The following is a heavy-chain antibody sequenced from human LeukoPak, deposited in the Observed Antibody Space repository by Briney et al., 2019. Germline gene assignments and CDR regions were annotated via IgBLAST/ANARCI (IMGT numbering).Heavy chain of an antibody. CDR1: GFSFSGHW. D-gene: IGHD6-19*01. CDR2: ISPTGSTT. CDR3: AKHRVAEEYYFDY. V-gene: IGHV3-74*01. Sequence: GGSLRLSCTASGFSFSGHWMHWARQLPGKGLVWVSRISPTGSTTSYADSVKGRFTVSRGNVKNTLYLQVNNLRAEDTAVYYCAKHRVAEEYYFDYWGQGSLVTVSS. J-gene: IGHJ4*02.